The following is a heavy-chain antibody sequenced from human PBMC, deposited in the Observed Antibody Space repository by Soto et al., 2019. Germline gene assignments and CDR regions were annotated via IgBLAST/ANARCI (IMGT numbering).Heavy chain of an antibody. Sequence: EASVKVSCKASGYTFTSYGISWVRQAPGQGLEWMGWISAYNGNTNYAQKLQGRVTMTTDTSTSTAYMELRSLRSDDTAVYYCARDSSLRYFDWLPLDYWGQGTLVTVSS. V-gene: IGHV1-18*01. CDR2: ISAYNGNT. D-gene: IGHD3-9*01. CDR1: GYTFTSYG. CDR3: ARDSSLRYFDWLPLDY. J-gene: IGHJ4*02.